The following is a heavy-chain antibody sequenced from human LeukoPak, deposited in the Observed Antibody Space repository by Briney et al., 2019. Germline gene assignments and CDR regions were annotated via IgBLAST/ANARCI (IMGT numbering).Heavy chain of an antibody. J-gene: IGHJ4*02. Sequence: PGGSLRLSCAASGFTVSNKYMIWVRQAPGKGLGWVSLISGGDTTSYADSVKGRFTISRDNSKNTLNLQMNSLRAEDTAVYYCAIRLSPVSASGSYGLDYWGQGTLVTVSS. CDR1: GFTVSNKY. D-gene: IGHD3-10*01. CDR3: AIRLSPVSASGSYGLDY. V-gene: IGHV3-53*01. CDR2: ISGGDTT.